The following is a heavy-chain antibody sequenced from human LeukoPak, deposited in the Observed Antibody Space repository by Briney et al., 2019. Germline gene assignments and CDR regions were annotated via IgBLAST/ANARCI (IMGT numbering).Heavy chain of an antibody. CDR3: ARESGTPYYYYGMDV. Sequence: GGSQRLSCAASGFTFSSYEMNWVRQAPGEGVEWVSYISSSGSTIYYADSVKGRFTISRDNAKNSLYLQMNSLRAEDTAVYYCARESGTPYYYYGMDVWGKGTTVTVSS. CDR1: GFTFSSYE. CDR2: ISSSGSTI. D-gene: IGHD1-7*01. J-gene: IGHJ6*04. V-gene: IGHV3-48*03.